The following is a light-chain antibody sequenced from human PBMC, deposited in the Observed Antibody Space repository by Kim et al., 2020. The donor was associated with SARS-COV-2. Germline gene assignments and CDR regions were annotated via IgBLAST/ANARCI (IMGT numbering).Light chain of an antibody. Sequence: SVSPRERATLSCGASQSISSNLAGYQKKPGQAPRLLICGAFTGATGIPARFSGSGFGTEFTLTISGLQSEDFALYYCQQYNHWPYTFGQGTKLEI. J-gene: IGKJ2*01. CDR1: QSISSN. CDR3: QQYNHWPYT. V-gene: IGKV3-15*01. CDR2: GAF.